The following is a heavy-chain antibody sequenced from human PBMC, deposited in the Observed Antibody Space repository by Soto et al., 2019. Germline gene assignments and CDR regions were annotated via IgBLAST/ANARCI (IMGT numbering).Heavy chain of an antibody. CDR3: VKDRVPGAYGHYYGMDV. J-gene: IGHJ6*02. V-gene: IGHV3-30*18. CDR1: GITLNNSG. CDR2: ISHDGSEQ. D-gene: IGHD5-12*01. Sequence: GGSLRLSCRVSGITLNNSGIHWVRQAPGKGLEWMAVISHDGSEQYYADSVKGRLNISRDNSKNTVNLQMNSLRGEDTAIYYCVKDRVPGAYGHYYGMDVWGQGTTVTVSS.